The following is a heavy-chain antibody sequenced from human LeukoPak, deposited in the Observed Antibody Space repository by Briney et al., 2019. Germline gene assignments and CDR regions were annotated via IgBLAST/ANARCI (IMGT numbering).Heavy chain of an antibody. Sequence: GESLKISCKGSGYSFTSYWIGWVRQMPGKGLEWMGIIYPGDSDTRYSPSFQGQVTISADKSIRTAYLQWSSLKASDTAMYYCARQDAEMATIRYFDYWGQGTLVTVSS. D-gene: IGHD5-24*01. CDR2: IYPGDSDT. CDR3: ARQDAEMATIRYFDY. CDR1: GYSFTSYW. V-gene: IGHV5-51*01. J-gene: IGHJ4*02.